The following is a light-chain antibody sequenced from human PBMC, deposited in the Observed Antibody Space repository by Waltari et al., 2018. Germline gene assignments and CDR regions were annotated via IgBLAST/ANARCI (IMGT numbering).Light chain of an antibody. Sequence: SFVLTQPPSVSVAPGKTARITCGGNNIGSKSVHWYQQKPGQAHVLVIYYDNDRPSGIPERFSCSNSGITATLTITRVEAGDEAAYYCQLWDSSSDHVLFGGGTKLTVL. CDR3: QLWDSSSDHVL. V-gene: IGLV3-21*04. J-gene: IGLJ2*01. CDR2: YDN. CDR1: NIGSKS.